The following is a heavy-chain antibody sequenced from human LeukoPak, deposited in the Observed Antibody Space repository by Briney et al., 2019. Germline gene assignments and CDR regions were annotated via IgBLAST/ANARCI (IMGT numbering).Heavy chain of an antibody. V-gene: IGHV3-30*04. J-gene: IGHJ4*02. D-gene: IGHD3-22*01. CDR3: ARDYYDSSGYYESDY. Sequence: AGSLRLSCAASGFTFSSYAMHWVCQAPGKGLERVAVISYDGSNKYYADSVKGRFTISRDNSKNTLYLQMNSLRAEDTAVYYCARDYYDSSGYYESDYWGQGTLVTVSS. CDR1: GFTFSSYA. CDR2: ISYDGSNK.